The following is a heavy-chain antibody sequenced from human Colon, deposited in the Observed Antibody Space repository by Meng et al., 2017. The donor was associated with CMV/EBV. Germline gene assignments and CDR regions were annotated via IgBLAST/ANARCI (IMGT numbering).Heavy chain of an antibody. CDR2: ISAYTGDT. D-gene: IGHD1-26*01. Sequence: HVHLVLSGAEVKKPGASVKGSCKASGYTFTNYGISWVRQAPGQGLEWMGWISAYTGDTYYAQKFQGRVTMTTDTSTSTAYMELRSLRSDDTAVYYCVRESQSGSYIYLQHWGQGTLVTVSS. CDR3: VRESQSGSYIYLQH. J-gene: IGHJ1*01. CDR1: GYTFTNYG. V-gene: IGHV1-18*01.